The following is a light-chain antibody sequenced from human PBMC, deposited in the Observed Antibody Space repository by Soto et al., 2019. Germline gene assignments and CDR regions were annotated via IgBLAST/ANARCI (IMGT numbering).Light chain of an antibody. Sequence: IVMTQSAATLSVSPGKRVTLSCRASQSVSGHLAWYQQKPGQAPRLIISGASTRATGIPARFSGSGSGTEFTLTISSLKSEDFAVYYCHQYHYWWTFGQGTRLEIK. CDR3: HQYHYWWT. J-gene: IGKJ5*01. V-gene: IGKV3-15*01. CDR2: GAS. CDR1: QSVSGH.